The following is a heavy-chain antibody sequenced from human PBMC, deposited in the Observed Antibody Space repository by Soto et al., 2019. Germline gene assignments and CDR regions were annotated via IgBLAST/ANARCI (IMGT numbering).Heavy chain of an antibody. CDR3: ARCLSYYYGSGSYYFDY. Sequence: GGSLRLSCAASGFTVSSNYMSWVRQAPGKGLEWVSVIYSGGSKYYADSVKGRFTISRHNSKNTLYLQMNSLRAEDTAVYYCARCLSYYYGSGSYYFDYWGQGTLVTVSS. CDR1: GFTVSSNY. V-gene: IGHV3-53*04. CDR2: IYSGGSK. D-gene: IGHD3-10*01. J-gene: IGHJ4*02.